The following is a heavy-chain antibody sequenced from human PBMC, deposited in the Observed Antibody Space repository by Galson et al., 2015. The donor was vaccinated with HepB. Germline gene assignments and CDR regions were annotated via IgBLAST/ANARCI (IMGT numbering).Heavy chain of an antibody. Sequence: SLRLSCAASGFTFSDYGMHWVRQAPGKGLEWVAFVRYDGSNKYYADSVKGRFTISRDNSKNTLYLQMNSLRAEDTAVYYCAKDQVGPTNPPDYWGQGTLVTVSS. D-gene: IGHD1-26*01. CDR1: GFTFSDYG. V-gene: IGHV3-30*02. CDR3: AKDQVGPTNPPDY. J-gene: IGHJ4*02. CDR2: VRYDGSNK.